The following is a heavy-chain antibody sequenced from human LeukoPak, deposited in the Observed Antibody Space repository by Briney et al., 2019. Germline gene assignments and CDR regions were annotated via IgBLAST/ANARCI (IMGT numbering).Heavy chain of an antibody. J-gene: IGHJ5*02. Sequence: GASVKVSCKVFGYTLTELSMHWVRQAPGKGLEWMGGFDPEDGETIYAQKFQGRVTMTEDTSTDTAYMELSSLRSEDTAVYYCATYCSSTSPTESENWFDPWGQGTLVTVSS. CDR3: ATYCSSTSPTESENWFDP. CDR2: FDPEDGET. V-gene: IGHV1-24*01. D-gene: IGHD2-2*01. CDR1: GYTLTELS.